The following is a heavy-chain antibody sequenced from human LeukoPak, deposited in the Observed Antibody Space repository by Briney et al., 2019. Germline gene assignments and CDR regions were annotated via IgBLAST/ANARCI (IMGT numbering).Heavy chain of an antibody. CDR1: GGSITGYY. V-gene: IGHV4-4*09. Sequence: PSETLSLTCTVSGGSITGYYWSWIRQPPGKGLEWIGYIYTSESTNYNPSLKSRVAISVDTSKNQLSLKLSSVTAADTAVYYCTASGTIAARLHYYYYMDVRGTGTTVTVSS. CDR3: TASGTIAARLHYYYYMDV. J-gene: IGHJ6*03. CDR2: IYTSEST. D-gene: IGHD6-6*01.